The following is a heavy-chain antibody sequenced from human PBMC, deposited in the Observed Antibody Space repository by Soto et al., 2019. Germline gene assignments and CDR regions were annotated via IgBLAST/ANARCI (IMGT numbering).Heavy chain of an antibody. J-gene: IGHJ4*02. Sequence: QVQLEQSGPGLVKPSQTLTLTCNISGGSITSTNHYWSWIRQSPREGLEGIGYIYDSGITHYNPSFNGPLTILGDTSQSRFSLILHSVTVADSPVYFCASAVSGTGAFAYWGRGTLVSVSS. CDR1: GGSITSTNHY. CDR3: ASAVSGTGAFAY. CDR2: IYDSGIT. V-gene: IGHV4-31*02. D-gene: IGHD2-8*02.